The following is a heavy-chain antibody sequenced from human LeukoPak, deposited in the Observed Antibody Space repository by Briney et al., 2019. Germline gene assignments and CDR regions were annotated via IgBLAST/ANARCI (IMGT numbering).Heavy chain of an antibody. J-gene: IGHJ4*02. V-gene: IGHV3-48*04. CDR2: ISSGGSTM. D-gene: IGHD6-13*01. CDR3: ARAHSSSWYPWNGNDY. CDR1: GFTFSSHN. Sequence: PGGSLRLSCAASGFTFSSHNMNWVRQAPGKGLEWVSYISSGGSTMYYADSVKGRFTISRDNAKNSLYLQMNSLRAEDTAVYYCARAHSSSWYPWNGNDYWGQGTLVTVSS.